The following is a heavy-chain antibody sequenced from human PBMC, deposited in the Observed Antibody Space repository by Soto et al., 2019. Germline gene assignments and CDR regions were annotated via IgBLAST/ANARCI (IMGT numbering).Heavy chain of an antibody. CDR2: IYHSGST. D-gene: IGHD2-21*01. J-gene: IGHJ1*01. CDR1: GGSISSVNW. CDR3: ARDGPRHIVGH. V-gene: IGHV4-4*02. Sequence: QVQLQESGPGLVKPSGTLSLICAVSGGSISSVNWWSWLRQSPGKGLEWIGGIYHSGSTNYNPSLKSRVTISVDKSKNHFSLKLSSVTAADTAMYYCARDGPRHIVGHWGQGTLVTVSS.